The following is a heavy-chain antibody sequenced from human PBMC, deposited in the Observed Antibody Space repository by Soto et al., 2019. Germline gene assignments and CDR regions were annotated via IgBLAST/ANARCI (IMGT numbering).Heavy chain of an antibody. J-gene: IGHJ3*02. D-gene: IGHD2-2*03. CDR2: ISAYNGNT. V-gene: IGHV1-18*01. Sequence: GAXVKVSCKASGYTFSSYGISWVRQAPGQGLEWMGWISAYNGNTNYAQKLQGRVTMTTDTSTSTAYMELRSLRSDDTAVYYCATSMDLRDDAFDIWGQGTMVTVSS. CDR1: GYTFSSYG. CDR3: ATSMDLRDDAFDI.